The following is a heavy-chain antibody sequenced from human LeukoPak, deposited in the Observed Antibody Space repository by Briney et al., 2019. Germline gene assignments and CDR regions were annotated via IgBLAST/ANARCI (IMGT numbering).Heavy chain of an antibody. D-gene: IGHD5-12*01. CDR3: ARGADAGGYLGYDAFDI. Sequence: ETLSLTCTVSGGSISSYYWSWIRQPPGKGLEWIGYIYYSGSTNYNPSLKSRVTISVDTSKNQFSLKLSSVTAADTAVYYCARGADAGGYLGYDAFDIWGQGTMVTVSS. CDR2: IYYSGST. J-gene: IGHJ3*02. V-gene: IGHV4-59*01. CDR1: GGSISSYY.